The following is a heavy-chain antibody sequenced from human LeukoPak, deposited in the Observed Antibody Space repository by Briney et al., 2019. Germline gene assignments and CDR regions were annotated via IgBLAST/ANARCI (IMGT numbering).Heavy chain of an antibody. CDR2: ISSSSSTI. D-gene: IGHD5-18*01. V-gene: IGHV3-48*01. J-gene: IGHJ4*02. Sequence: GGSLNLSCAASGFTFSSYSMNWVRQAPGKGLEWVSYISSSSSTIYYADSVKGRFTISRDNAKNSLYLQMNSLRAEDTAVYYCASLHSYGQFDYWGQGTLVTVSS. CDR3: ASLHSYGQFDY. CDR1: GFTFSSYS.